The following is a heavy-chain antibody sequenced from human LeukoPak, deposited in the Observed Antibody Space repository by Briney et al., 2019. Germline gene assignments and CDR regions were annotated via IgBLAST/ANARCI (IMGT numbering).Heavy chain of an antibody. Sequence: ASVKVSCKVSGYTLTELSMHWVRQAPGKGLEWMGGFDPEDGETIYAQKFQGRVTMTRDTSISTAYMELSRLRSDDTAVYYCARGGEIYSSSWYNWFDPWGQGTLVTVSS. CDR3: ARGGEIYSSSWYNWFDP. J-gene: IGHJ5*02. CDR1: GYTLTELS. CDR2: FDPEDGET. D-gene: IGHD6-13*01. V-gene: IGHV1-24*01.